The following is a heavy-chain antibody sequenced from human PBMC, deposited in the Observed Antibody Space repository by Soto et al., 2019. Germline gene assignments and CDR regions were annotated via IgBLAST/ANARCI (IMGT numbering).Heavy chain of an antibody. D-gene: IGHD3-22*01. CDR1: GYTFTSYG. CDR2: ISAYNGNT. V-gene: IGHV1-18*01. J-gene: IGHJ5*02. Sequence: ASVKVSCKASGYTFTSYGISWLRQAPGQGLEWMGWISAYNGNTNYAQKLQGRVTMTTDTSTSTAYMELRSLGSDGTAVYYCARESADYYDSSGYYHWGQGTLVTVSS. CDR3: ARESADYYDSSGYYH.